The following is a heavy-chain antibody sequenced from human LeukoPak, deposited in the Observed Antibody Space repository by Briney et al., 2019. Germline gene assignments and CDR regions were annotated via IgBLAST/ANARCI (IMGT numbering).Heavy chain of an antibody. CDR2: MNPNSGNT. CDR1: GYTFASYD. CDR3: ARGGEEGFGEFDFDY. Sequence: ASVKVSCKASGYTFASYDINWLRQATGQGLEWMGWMNPNSGNTGYAQKFQGRVTMTRNTSISTAYMELSSLRSEDTAVYYCARGGEEGFGEFDFDYWGQGTLVTVSS. D-gene: IGHD3-10*01. V-gene: IGHV1-8*01. J-gene: IGHJ4*02.